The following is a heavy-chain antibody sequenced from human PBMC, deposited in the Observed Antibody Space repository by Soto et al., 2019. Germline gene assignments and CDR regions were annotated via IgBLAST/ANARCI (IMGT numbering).Heavy chain of an antibody. CDR2: MKGDGSKE. CDR3: ARDLNYGVSTVYYDVFDT. J-gene: IGHJ3*02. CDR1: GFTFSTSW. Sequence: VQLVESGGGLVQAGGSLRLSCLASGFTFSTSWMTWVRQAPGKGLEWVANMKGDGSKENYVDSVKGRFTISRDNAKNSLFLQMNSLRDEDTAVYYCARDLNYGVSTVYYDVFDTWGQGTMVTVSP. D-gene: IGHD4-17*01. V-gene: IGHV3-7*01.